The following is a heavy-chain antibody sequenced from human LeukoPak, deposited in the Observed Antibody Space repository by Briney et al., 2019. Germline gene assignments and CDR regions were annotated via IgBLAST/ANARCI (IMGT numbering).Heavy chain of an antibody. CDR1: GGSFSGYY. D-gene: IGHD3-10*01. CDR2: INHSGST. V-gene: IGHV4-34*01. J-gene: IGHJ6*03. CDR3: ARSGAAPPSHYYYYMDV. Sequence: SETLSLTCAVYGGSFSGYYWSWIRQPPGKGLEWIGEINHSGSTYYKPSLQSRVTISVDTSKNQFSLKLSSVTAADTAVYFCARSGAAPPSHYYYYMDVWGKGTTVTVSS.